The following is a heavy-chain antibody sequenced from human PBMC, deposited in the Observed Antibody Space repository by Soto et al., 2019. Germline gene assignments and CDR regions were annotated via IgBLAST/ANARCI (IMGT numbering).Heavy chain of an antibody. J-gene: IGHJ6*02. D-gene: IGHD6-13*01. CDR2: IYYSGST. V-gene: IGHV4-31*03. Sequence: PSETLSLTCTVSGGSISSGGYYWSWIRQHPGKGLEWIGYIYYSGSTYYNPSLKSRVTISVDTSKNQFSLKLSSVTAADTAVYYCARDRCGSSRYGEGPCYYYYGMDVWGQGTTVTVSS. CDR1: GGSISSGGYY. CDR3: ARDRCGSSRYGEGPCYYYYGMDV.